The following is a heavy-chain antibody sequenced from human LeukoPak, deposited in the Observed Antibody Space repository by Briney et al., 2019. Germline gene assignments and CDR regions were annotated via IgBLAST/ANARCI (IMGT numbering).Heavy chain of an antibody. CDR2: IYTSGST. CDR3: AREYLGGEGGIDY. D-gene: IGHD3-10*01. V-gene: IGHV4-61*02. CDR1: GGSISSGGYY. Sequence: PSQTLSLTCTVSGGSISSGGYYWSWIRQPAGKGLEWIGRIYTSGSTNYNPSLKSRVTISVDTSKNQFSLKLSSVTAADTAVYYCAREYLGGEGGIDYWGQGTLVTVSS. J-gene: IGHJ4*02.